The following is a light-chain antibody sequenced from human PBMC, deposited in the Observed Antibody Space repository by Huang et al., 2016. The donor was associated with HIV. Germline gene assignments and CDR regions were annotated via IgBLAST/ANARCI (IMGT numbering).Light chain of an antibody. CDR1: QGISNS. V-gene: IGKV1-NL1*01. CDR3: QQYYTSPT. CDR2: STS. J-gene: IGKJ1*01. Sequence: DIQMTQSPFSLSAFVGDTVTITCRASQGISNSVAWYQQKPGKAPKLLLYSTSRLESGVPSRFRGGGSGTDYTLTINSLQPDDFATYYCQQYYTSPTFGQGSKVEIK.